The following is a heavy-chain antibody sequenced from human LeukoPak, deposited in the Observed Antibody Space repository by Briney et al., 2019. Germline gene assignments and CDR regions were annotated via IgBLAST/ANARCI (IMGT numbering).Heavy chain of an antibody. CDR3: ARRLGGYYDSSGYYYEWFDP. J-gene: IGHJ5*02. Sequence: PSETLSLTCTVSGGSISSGGYYWSWIRQHPGKGLEWIGYIYYSGSTNYNPSLKSRVTISVDTSKNQFSLKLSSVTAADTAVYYCARRLGGYYDSSGYYYEWFDPWGQGTLVTVSS. CDR1: GGSISSGGYY. D-gene: IGHD3-22*01. CDR2: IYYSGST. V-gene: IGHV4-61*08.